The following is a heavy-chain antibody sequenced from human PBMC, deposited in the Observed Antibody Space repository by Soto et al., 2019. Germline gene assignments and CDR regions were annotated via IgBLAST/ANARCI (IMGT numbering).Heavy chain of an antibody. CDR1: GGSINSACHS. CDR3: ARARYYDWCFDL. D-gene: IGHD3-9*01. CDR2: SYHIGSS. Sequence: PSETLSLTCTVSGGSINSACHSWGWVRQSPGKGLEWIGYSYHIGSSYYNPSLQSRVTISVDRSKAQFYLTLTSVTAADTAVYFCARARYYDWCFDLLGLGTPVTFSS. J-gene: IGHJ4*02. V-gene: IGHV4-30-2*06.